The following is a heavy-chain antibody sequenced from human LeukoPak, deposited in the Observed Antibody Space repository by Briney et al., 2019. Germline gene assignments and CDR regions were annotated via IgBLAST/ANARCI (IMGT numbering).Heavy chain of an antibody. CDR1: GYTFTSYY. CDR3: ARDRYGDYLFDY. D-gene: IGHD4-17*01. V-gene: IGHV1-46*01. Sequence: ASVEVSCKASGYTFTSYYMHWVQQAPGQGLEWMGIINPSGGSTSYAQKFQGRVTMTRDTSTSTVYMELSSLRSEDTAVYYCARDRYGDYLFDYWGQGTLVTVSP. J-gene: IGHJ4*02. CDR2: INPSGGST.